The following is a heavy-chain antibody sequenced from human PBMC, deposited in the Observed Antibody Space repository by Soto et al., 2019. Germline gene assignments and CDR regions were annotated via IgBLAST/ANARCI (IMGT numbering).Heavy chain of an antibody. CDR1: GFTFSSYS. V-gene: IGHV3-21*01. J-gene: IGHJ3*02. D-gene: IGHD3-22*01. Sequence: EVQLVESGGGLVKPGGSLRLSCAASGFTFSSYSMNWVRQAPGKGLEWVSSISSSSSYIYYADSVKGRFTISRDNAKNSLYLQMNSLRAEDTAVYYCARDVAITMILGAFDIWGQGTMVTVSS. CDR3: ARDVAITMILGAFDI. CDR2: ISSSSSYI.